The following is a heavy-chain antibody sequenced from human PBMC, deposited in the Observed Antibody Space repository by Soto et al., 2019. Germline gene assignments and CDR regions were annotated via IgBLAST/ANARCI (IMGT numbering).Heavy chain of an antibody. CDR2: INHSGST. D-gene: IGHD6-13*01. CDR3: ARGMYSSSWPYFDY. J-gene: IGHJ4*02. CDR1: GGSFSGYY. Sequence: PSETLSLTCAVYGGSFSGYYWSWIRQPPGKGLEWIGEINHSGSTNYNPSLKSRVTISVDTFKNQFSLKLSSVTAADTAVYYCARGMYSSSWPYFDYWGQGTLVTVSS. V-gene: IGHV4-34*01.